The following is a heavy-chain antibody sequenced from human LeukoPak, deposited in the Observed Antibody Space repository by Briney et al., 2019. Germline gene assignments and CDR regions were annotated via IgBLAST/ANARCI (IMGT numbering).Heavy chain of an antibody. CDR2: ISSSSSYI. CDR1: GFTFSSYW. Sequence: GGSLRLSCAASGFTFSSYWMYWVRQAPGKGLEWVSSISSSSSYIYYADSVKGRFTISRDNAKNSLYLQMNSLRAEDTAVYYCARARDGDYWSDFDYWGQGTLVTVSS. CDR3: ARARDGDYWSDFDY. D-gene: IGHD4-17*01. J-gene: IGHJ4*02. V-gene: IGHV3-21*01.